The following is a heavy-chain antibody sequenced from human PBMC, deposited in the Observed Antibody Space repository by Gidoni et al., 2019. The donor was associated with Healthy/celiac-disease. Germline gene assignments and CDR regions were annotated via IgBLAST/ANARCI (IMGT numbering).Heavy chain of an antibody. CDR1: GFTFSSYG. CDR2: ISYDGKNE. V-gene: IGHV3-30*03. J-gene: IGHJ4*02. D-gene: IGHD6-19*01. CDR3: AGGGHNSGWYKPGDF. Sequence: QVQLVESGGGVVQPGRSLRLSCAASGFTFSSYGMHWVRQAPGKGLEWLAVISYDGKNEYYADSVKGRFTISRDNSKSRLYLQMNNLRAEDTAVYYCAGGGHNSGWYKPGDFWGQGTLVTVSS.